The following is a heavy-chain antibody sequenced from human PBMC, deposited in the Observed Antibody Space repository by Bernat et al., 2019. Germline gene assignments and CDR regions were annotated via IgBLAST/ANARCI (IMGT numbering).Heavy chain of an antibody. V-gene: IGHV3-15*01. D-gene: IGHD2-15*01. Sequence: QLVESGGGLVKPGGSLRLSCAASGFSFSNVWMTWVRQAPGKGLEWVGRIKRKTEGETTDYSAPVEGRFTISRDDSINKVYLQMSSLKTEDTAVYYCATGDCSGGRCHAFDSWGQGTMVIVSS. CDR3: ATGDCSGGRCHAFDS. J-gene: IGHJ3*02. CDR1: GFSFSNVW. CDR2: IKRKTEGETT.